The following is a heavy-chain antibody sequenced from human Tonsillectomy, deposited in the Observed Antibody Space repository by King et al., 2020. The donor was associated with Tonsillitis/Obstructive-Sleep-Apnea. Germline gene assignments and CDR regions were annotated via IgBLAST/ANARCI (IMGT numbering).Heavy chain of an antibody. CDR2: ISDSGGSGSGGST. J-gene: IGHJ4*02. CDR1: GFTFSSYA. V-gene: IGHV3-23*04. CDR3: AKHFGVVIMHFDY. D-gene: IGHD3-3*01. Sequence: VQLVESGGGLVQPGGSLRLSCAASGFTFSSYAMSWVRQAPGKGLEWVSGISDSGGSGSGGSTYYADSVKGRFTISRDNSKNTLYLQMNSLRDEDTAVYYRAKHFGVVIMHFDYWGQGTLVTVSS.